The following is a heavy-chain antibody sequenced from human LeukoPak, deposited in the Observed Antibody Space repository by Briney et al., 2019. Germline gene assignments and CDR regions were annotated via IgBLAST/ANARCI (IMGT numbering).Heavy chain of an antibody. Sequence: GGSLRLSCAASGFTFSSYGMHWVRQTPGKGLEWVAVISYDGSYKYFADSVKGRFTISRDNSKNTLYLQMNSLRAEDTAVYYCAKEYRSLWFGEFLFDYWGQGTLVTVSS. CDR3: AKEYRSLWFGEFLFDY. CDR2: ISYDGSYK. CDR1: GFTFSSYG. J-gene: IGHJ4*02. D-gene: IGHD3-10*01. V-gene: IGHV3-30*18.